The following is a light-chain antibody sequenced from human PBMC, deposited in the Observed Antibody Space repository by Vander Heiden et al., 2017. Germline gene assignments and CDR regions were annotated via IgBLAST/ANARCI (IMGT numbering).Light chain of an antibody. CDR1: QSIGTW. CDR2: DAS. J-gene: IGKJ1*01. CDR3: QQDNTYYR. V-gene: IGKV1-5*01. Sequence: DVQMTQSPSTLSASVGDRVTITCRASQSIGTWLAWYQQKPGKAPKLLIYDASRLESGGPSRFRGGGSGTEFTLTSSSLQPDDFATYYGQQDNTYYRFGPETNVKIQ.